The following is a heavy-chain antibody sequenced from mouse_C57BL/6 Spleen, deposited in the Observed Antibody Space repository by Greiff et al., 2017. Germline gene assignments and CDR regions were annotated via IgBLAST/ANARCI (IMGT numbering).Heavy chain of an antibody. CDR3: ASQGVIYYDYDDFDY. Sequence: VKLQQSGAELVKPGASVKISCKASGYAFSSYWMNWVKQRPGKGLEWIGQIYPGDGDTNYNGKFKGKATLTADKSSSTAYMQLSSLTSEDSAVYFCASQGVIYYDYDDFDYWGQGTTLTVSS. D-gene: IGHD2-4*01. J-gene: IGHJ2*01. CDR1: GYAFSSYW. V-gene: IGHV1-80*01. CDR2: IYPGDGDT.